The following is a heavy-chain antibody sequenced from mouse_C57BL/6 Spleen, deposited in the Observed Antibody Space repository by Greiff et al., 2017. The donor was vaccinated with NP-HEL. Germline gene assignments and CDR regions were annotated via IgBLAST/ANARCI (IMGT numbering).Heavy chain of an antibody. CDR1: GYTFTSYW. CDR3: ARLTTVVATN. V-gene: IGHV1-69*01. CDR2: IDPSDSYT. Sequence: QVHVKQPGAELVMPGASVKLSCKASGYTFTSYWMHWVKQRPGQGLEWIGEIDPSDSYTNYNQKFKGKSKLTVDKSSSTAYMQLSSLTSEDSAVYYCARLTTVVATNWGQGTTLTVSS. J-gene: IGHJ2*01. D-gene: IGHD1-1*01.